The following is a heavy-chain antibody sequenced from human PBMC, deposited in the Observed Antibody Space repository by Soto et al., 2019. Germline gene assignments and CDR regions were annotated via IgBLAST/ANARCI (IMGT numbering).Heavy chain of an antibody. Sequence: EVQLVESGGGLVEPGGSLRLSCAVSGFTFSHVWMTWVRQAPGKGLEWVARIKRKSDGETTDYAAAVKGRLTISREDSKNTLYQQNNSLKTEDTAVFYCATEGQMSSVSDWADYFEYWGQGTLVTVSS. CDR2: IKRKSDGETT. V-gene: IGHV3-15*01. J-gene: IGHJ4*02. CDR3: ATEGQMSSVSDWADYFEY. CDR1: GFTFSHVW. D-gene: IGHD6-19*01.